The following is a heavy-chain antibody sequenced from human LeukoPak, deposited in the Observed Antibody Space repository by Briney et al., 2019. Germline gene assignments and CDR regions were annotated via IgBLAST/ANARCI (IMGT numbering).Heavy chain of an antibody. CDR3: AKDREYSSSD. D-gene: IGHD6-6*01. V-gene: IGHV3-30*02. CDR1: GFTFSSYG. CDR2: IRYDGSSK. Sequence: GGSLRLPCAASGFTFSSYGMNWVRQAPGKGLEWVAFIRYDGSSKYCADSVKGRFTISRDNSKNTLYLQMNSLRAEDTAVYYCAKDREYSSSDWGQGTLVTVSS. J-gene: IGHJ4*02.